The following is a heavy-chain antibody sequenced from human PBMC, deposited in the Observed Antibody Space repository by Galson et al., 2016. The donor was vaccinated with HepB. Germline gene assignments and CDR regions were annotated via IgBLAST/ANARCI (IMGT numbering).Heavy chain of an antibody. V-gene: IGHV4-31*03. CDR3: ARDRRPYYSDSSGYLDYAFHI. CDR2: IYYSGST. D-gene: IGHD3-22*01. Sequence: TLSLTCTVSGGSISSGGYYWSWIRQHPGKGLEWIGYIYYSGSTYYNPSLKSRVTISVDTSKNQFSLKLSSVTAADTAVYYCARDRRPYYSDSSGYLDYAFHIWGQGTMVTVSS. J-gene: IGHJ3*02. CDR1: GGSISSGGYY.